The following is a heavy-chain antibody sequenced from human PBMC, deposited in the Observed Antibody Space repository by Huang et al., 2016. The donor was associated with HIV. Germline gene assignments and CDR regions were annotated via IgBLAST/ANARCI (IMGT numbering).Heavy chain of an antibody. CDR2: VKPSGGGA. V-gene: IGHV1-46*03. CDR1: GFSILIYY. CDR3: AREGITPSGTEVSGFDF. J-gene: IGHJ5*01. D-gene: IGHD6-13*01. Sequence: QVQLVQSGAEVKKPGASVTISCKASGFSILIYYIHWVRQAPGQGLEWMGRVKPSGGGADYAQKFKGRVTMTRDTSTRTLYMELSSLRSEDTAVYYCAREGITPSGTEVSGFDFWGQGTPVSVSS.